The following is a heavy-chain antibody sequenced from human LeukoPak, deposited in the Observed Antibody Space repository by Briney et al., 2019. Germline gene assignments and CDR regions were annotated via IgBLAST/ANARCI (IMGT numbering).Heavy chain of an antibody. V-gene: IGHV3-21*05. CDR1: GFTFSIYS. CDR2: ISKNSDDI. Sequence: GGSLRLSRVASGFTFSIYSMSWVRQAPGKGLEWVSYISKNSDDIYNADSVRGRFTISRDNAKNSLYLQMNSLRAEDTAVYYCARVRPGYYCDYWGQGILVTVSS. J-gene: IGHJ4*02. CDR3: ARVRPGYYCDY.